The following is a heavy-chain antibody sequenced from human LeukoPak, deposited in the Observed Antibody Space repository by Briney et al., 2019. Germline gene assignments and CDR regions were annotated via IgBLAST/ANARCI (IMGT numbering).Heavy chain of an antibody. CDR1: GGSISSYY. D-gene: IGHD3-10*01. CDR2: IYTSGST. CDR3: ARERGYYYGSGSYYPSYYFDY. V-gene: IGHV4-4*07. Sequence: RTSETLSLTCTVSGGSISSYYWSWIRQPAGKGLEWIGRIYTSGSTNYNPSLKSRVTMSVDTSKNQFSLKLSSVTAADTAVYYCARERGYYYGSGSYYPSYYFDYWGQGTLVTVSS. J-gene: IGHJ4*02.